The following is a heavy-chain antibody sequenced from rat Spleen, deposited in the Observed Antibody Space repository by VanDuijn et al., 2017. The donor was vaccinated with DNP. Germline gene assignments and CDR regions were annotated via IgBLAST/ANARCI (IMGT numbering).Heavy chain of an antibody. CDR2: ISFSGGT. V-gene: IGHV3-1*01. CDR3: ARWVWYFDY. CDR1: GYSITSNY. Sequence: EVQLQESGPGLVKPSQSLSLTCSVTGYSITSNYWGWVRKFPGNKLEYIGHISFSGGTNYNPSLQSQISITRDTSKNQFFLHLNSVTTEDTATYYCARWVWYFDYWGQGVMVTVSS. J-gene: IGHJ2*01.